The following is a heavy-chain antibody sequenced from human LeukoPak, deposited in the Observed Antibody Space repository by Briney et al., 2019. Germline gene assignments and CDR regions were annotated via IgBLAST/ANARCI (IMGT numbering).Heavy chain of an antibody. J-gene: IGHJ4*02. CDR1: GFTFTTND. CDR3: AKDTRYLVNYYGSGSPIDY. V-gene: IGHV3-30*18. D-gene: IGHD3-10*01. Sequence: SGGSLRLSCAASGFTFTTNDMFWVRQAPGKGLEWVAVISYDGSDKNYADSVKGRFTISRDNSKNTLYLQMNSLRAEDTAVYYCAKDTRYLVNYYGSGSPIDYWGQGTLVTVSS. CDR2: ISYDGSDK.